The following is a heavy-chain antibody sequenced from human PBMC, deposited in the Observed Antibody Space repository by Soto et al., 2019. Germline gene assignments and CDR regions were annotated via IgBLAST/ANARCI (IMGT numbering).Heavy chain of an antibody. V-gene: IGHV4-59*01. Sequence: SETLSLTCTVSGGSISSYYWSWIRQPPGKGLEWIGYIYYSGSTNYNPSLTSQVTISVDTSKNQFSLKLSSVTAADTAVYYGARVGFGGSSEFWGQGTLVTVSS. J-gene: IGHJ4*02. CDR1: GGSISSYY. CDR3: ARVGFGGSSEF. CDR2: IYYSGST. D-gene: IGHD2-15*01.